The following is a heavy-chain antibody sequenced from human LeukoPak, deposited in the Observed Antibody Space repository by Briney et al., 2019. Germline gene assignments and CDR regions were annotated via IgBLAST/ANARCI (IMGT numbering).Heavy chain of an antibody. J-gene: IGHJ4*02. CDR2: IWYDGSNK. Sequence: PGRSLRLSCAASGFTFSSYGMHWVCQAPGKGLEWVAVIWYDGSNKYYADSVKGRFTISRDNSKNTLYLQMNSLRAEDTAAYYCARDPLRYGSGSYYPWYFDYWGQGTLVTVSS. CDR3: ARDPLRYGSGSYYPWYFDY. D-gene: IGHD3-10*01. V-gene: IGHV3-33*01. CDR1: GFTFSSYG.